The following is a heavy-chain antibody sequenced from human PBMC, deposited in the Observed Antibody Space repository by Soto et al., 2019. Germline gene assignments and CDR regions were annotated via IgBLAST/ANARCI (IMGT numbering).Heavy chain of an antibody. J-gene: IGHJ5*01. CDR2: IRSKAYGGTT. CDR3: TREATSIDNRGSLAFDS. Sequence: EELLVDSGGGVVKPGRSLNVSCTASGFNLGDYDMSWFRQAPGKGLEWVSFIRSKAYGGTTQFAASVKGRFSISRDDSKNIAFLHMNSLRTEDTAVYFCTREATSIDNRGSLAFDSWGQGTLVTVSS. V-gene: IGHV3-49*05. CDR1: GFNLGDYD. D-gene: IGHD1-26*01.